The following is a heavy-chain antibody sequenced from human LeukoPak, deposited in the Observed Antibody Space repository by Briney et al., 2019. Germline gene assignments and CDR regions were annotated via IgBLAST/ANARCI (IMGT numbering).Heavy chain of an antibody. D-gene: IGHD6-6*01. J-gene: IGHJ4*02. V-gene: IGHV4-39*01. CDR2: IYYSGRT. Sequence: SETLSLTCTVSGGSISSSSYYWGWIRQPPGKGLEWIASIYYSGRTYYNPSLKSRVTISVDTSKNQFSLKLNSLTAADTAVYYCARRGGIRFSSSRKPFDYWGQGTLVTVSS. CDR3: ARRGGIRFSSSRKPFDY. CDR1: GGSISSSSYY.